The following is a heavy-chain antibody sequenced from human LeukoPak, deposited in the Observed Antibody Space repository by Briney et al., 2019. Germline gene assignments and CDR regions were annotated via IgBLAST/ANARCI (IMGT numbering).Heavy chain of an antibody. CDR3: VSFYETY. J-gene: IGHJ4*02. V-gene: IGHV3-7*01. D-gene: IGHD2/OR15-2a*01. CDR1: GFTFSGYW. Sequence: GGSLRLSCAGSGFTFSGYWMSWVRQAPGKGLEWVANIKQDGSEKYYVDSVKGRFTISRDNAKNTVYLQMNSLRAEDTAVYYCVSFYETYWGRGTLVTVSS. CDR2: IKQDGSEK.